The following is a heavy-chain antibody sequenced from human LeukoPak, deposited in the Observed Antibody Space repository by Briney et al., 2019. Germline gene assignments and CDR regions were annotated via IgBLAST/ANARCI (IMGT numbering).Heavy chain of an antibody. CDR2: TYYRSKWYN. Sequence: SQTLSLTCALSGDSFSSNSAAWNWIRQSPSRGLEWLGRTYYRSKWYNDYAVSVKSRITINPDTSKNQFSLQLNSVTPEDTAVYYCARDRWCSSTSCPLYYYYGMDVWGQGTTVTVSS. D-gene: IGHD2-2*01. J-gene: IGHJ6*02. V-gene: IGHV6-1*01. CDR1: GDSFSSNSAA. CDR3: ARDRWCSSTSCPLYYYYGMDV.